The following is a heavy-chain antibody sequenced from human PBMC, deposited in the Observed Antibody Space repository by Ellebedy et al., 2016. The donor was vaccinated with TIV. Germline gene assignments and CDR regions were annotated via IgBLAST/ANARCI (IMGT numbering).Heavy chain of an antibody. CDR1: GSMFSTYW. CDR3: ARRMGRGVKGKFPLDV. D-gene: IGHD3-10*01. J-gene: IGHJ6*02. V-gene: IGHV5-51*01. Sequence: PGGSLRLSCEGSGSMFSTYWIACVRQRPGKGLEWMGIIYPGDSDTTYSPSFRGQFTMSVDKSINTGYLQWNSLKASDTVMYYCARRMGRGVKGKFPLDVWGQGTTVTVSS. CDR2: IYPGDSDT.